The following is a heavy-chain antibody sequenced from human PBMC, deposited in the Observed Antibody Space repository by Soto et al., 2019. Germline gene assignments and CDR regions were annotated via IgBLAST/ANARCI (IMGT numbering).Heavy chain of an antibody. J-gene: IGHJ3*02. CDR2: INAGNGNT. CDR1: GYTFTSYA. CDR3: ARGSELLWFGELFHDAFDI. V-gene: IGHV1-3*01. Sequence: ASVKVSCKASGYTFTSYAMHWVRQAPGQRLEWMGWINAGNGNTKYSQKFQGRVTTTRDTSASTAYMELSSLRSEDTAVYYCARGSELLWFGELFHDAFDIWGQGTMVTVSS. D-gene: IGHD3-10*01.